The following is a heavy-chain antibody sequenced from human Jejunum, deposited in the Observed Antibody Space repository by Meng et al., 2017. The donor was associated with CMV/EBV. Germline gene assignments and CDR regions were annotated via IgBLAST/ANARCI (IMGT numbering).Heavy chain of an antibody. J-gene: IGHJ6*02. CDR3: AKALMYSSGYYYYGMDV. V-gene: IGHV3-23*01. Sequence: TFSSYAMGWVRQAPGKGLEWVSAISGSGDSTYYADSVKGRFTISRDNSKNTLYLQMNSLRAEDTAVYYCAKALMYSSGYYYYGMDVWGQGTTVTVSS. CDR1: TFSSYA. CDR2: ISGSGDST. D-gene: IGHD6-19*01.